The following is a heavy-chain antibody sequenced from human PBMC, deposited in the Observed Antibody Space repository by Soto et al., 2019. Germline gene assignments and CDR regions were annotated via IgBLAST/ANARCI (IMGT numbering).Heavy chain of an antibody. J-gene: IGHJ3*02. D-gene: IGHD4-17*01. CDR1: GGSISSGGYS. CDR2: IYHSGST. CDR3: ARINDYGDYEGAFDI. Sequence: SETLSLTCAVSGGSISSGGYSWSWIRQPPGKGLEWIGYIYHSGSTYYNPSLKSRVTISVDRSKNQFSLKLSSVTAADTAVYYCARINDYGDYEGAFDIWGQGTMVTVSS. V-gene: IGHV4-30-2*01.